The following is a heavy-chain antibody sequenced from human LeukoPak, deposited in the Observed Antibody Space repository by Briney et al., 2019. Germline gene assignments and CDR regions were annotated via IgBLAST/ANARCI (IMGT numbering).Heavy chain of an antibody. J-gene: IGHJ4*02. Sequence: GGSLRLSCTASGFTFSSYCMSWVRQAPGKGLEWVANIKQDGSKKYYVDSVKGRSTISRDNAKNSPHLQVNSLRAENTAVYDAARNQRRLYYWGEGTLVTVSS. CDR1: GFTFSSYC. CDR3: ARNQRRLYY. V-gene: IGHV3-7*01. D-gene: IGHD1-14*01. CDR2: IKQDGSKK.